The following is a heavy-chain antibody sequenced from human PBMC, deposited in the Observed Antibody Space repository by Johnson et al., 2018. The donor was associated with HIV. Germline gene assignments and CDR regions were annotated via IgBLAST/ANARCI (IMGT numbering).Heavy chain of an antibody. Sequence: MLLVESGGGLVQPGGSLRLSCAASGFTVSSNYMSWVRQAPGKGLEWVSLIYSDGSTYYADSVKGRFTISRDNSKNMVYLQMNSLRAEDTAVYYCAKDRTIHDAFDIWGQGTMVTVSS. CDR1: GFTVSSNY. CDR2: IYSDGST. CDR3: AKDRTIHDAFDI. J-gene: IGHJ3*02. D-gene: IGHD5-18*01. V-gene: IGHV3-66*01.